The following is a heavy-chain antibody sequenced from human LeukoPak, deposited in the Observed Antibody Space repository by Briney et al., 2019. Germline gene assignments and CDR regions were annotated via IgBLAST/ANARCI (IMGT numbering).Heavy chain of an antibody. Sequence: ASVKVSCKASGYTFTGYYIHWVRQAPGQGLEWMGWINPNSGGTNYAQKFQGRVTMTRDTSISTAYMELSRLRSDDTAVYYCAREGEWELSEYYFDYWGQGTLVTVSS. D-gene: IGHD1-26*01. CDR2: INPNSGGT. V-gene: IGHV1-2*02. J-gene: IGHJ4*02. CDR1: GYTFTGYY. CDR3: AREGEWELSEYYFDY.